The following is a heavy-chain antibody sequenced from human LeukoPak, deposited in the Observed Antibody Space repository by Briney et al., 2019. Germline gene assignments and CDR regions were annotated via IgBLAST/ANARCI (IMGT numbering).Heavy chain of an antibody. CDR3: ARARYYDSSSWGYFDY. Sequence: SETLSLTCTVSGGSISTYYWSWIRQPPGKGLEWIGYIYYSGSTYYNPSLKSRVTISVDTSKNQFSLKLSSVTAADTAVYYCARARYYDSSSWGYFDYWGQGTLVTVSS. CDR2: IYYSGST. D-gene: IGHD3-22*01. J-gene: IGHJ4*02. V-gene: IGHV4-59*01. CDR1: GGSISTYY.